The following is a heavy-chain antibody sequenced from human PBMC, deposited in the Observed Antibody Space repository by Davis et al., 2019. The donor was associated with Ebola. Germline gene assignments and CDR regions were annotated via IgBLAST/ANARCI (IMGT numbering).Heavy chain of an antibody. V-gene: IGHV4-4*07. CDR1: GGSISSHY. CDR3: VRDGCPGGSCYCGDY. J-gene: IGHJ4*02. D-gene: IGHD2-15*01. CDR2: IYTSGRT. Sequence: PSETLSLTCTVSGGSISSHYWRWIRQPAGKGLEWIGRIYTSGRTNYNPSLKSRVTMSVDTSKNQFSLRLSSVTAADTAVYYCVRDGCPGGSCYCGDYWGQGTLVTVSS.